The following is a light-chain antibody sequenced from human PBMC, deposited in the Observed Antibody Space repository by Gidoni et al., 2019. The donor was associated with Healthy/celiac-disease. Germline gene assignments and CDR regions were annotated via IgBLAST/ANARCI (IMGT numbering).Light chain of an antibody. J-gene: IGLJ2*01. Sequence: QSVLTQPPSVSGAPGQRVTISCTGSSSNIGAGYDVHWYQQLPGTAPKLLIYGNSNRPSGVPDRFSGSKSGTSASLAITGLQAEDEADYYCQSYDSSLSASERVVFGGGTKLTVL. CDR3: QSYDSSLSASERVV. CDR1: SSNIGAGYD. V-gene: IGLV1-40*01. CDR2: GNS.